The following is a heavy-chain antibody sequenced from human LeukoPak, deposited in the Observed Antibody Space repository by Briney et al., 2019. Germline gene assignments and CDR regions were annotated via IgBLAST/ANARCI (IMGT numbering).Heavy chain of an antibody. CDR3: ARGTIVLISDY. J-gene: IGHJ4*02. D-gene: IGHD2-8*01. CDR2: ISYDGSNK. Sequence: GGSLRLSCAASGFTFGFTFSNYAMSWVRQAPGKGLEWVAVISYDGSNKYYADSVKGRFTISRDNSKNTLYLQMNSLRAEDTAVYYCARGTIVLISDYWGQGTLVTVSS. V-gene: IGHV3-30-3*01. CDR1: GFTFGFTFSNYA.